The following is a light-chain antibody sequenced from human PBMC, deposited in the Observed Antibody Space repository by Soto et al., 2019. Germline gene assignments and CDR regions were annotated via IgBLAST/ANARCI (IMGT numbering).Light chain of an antibody. CDR3: QQRRNWPT. V-gene: IGKV3-11*01. J-gene: IGKJ4*01. CDR1: QSVSSY. CDR2: DAS. Sequence: EIVLTQSPATLSLSPGERATLSCRASQSVSSYLAWCQQKPGQAPRLLIYDASNRATGIPARFSGSGSGTDFTLTISSLEPEDFAVYYCQQRRNWPTFGGGT.